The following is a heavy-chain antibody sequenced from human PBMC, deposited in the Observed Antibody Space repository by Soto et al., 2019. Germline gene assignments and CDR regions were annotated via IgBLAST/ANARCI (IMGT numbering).Heavy chain of an antibody. CDR3: ARVTGGPYYFDY. D-gene: IGHD2-8*02. Sequence: PSETLSLTCTVSGGSVSSGSYYWSWIRQPPGKGLEWIGYIYYTGSTNYNPSLKSRVTISVDTSKNQFSLKLSSVTAADTAVYYCARVTGGPYYFDYWGQGTLVTVSS. J-gene: IGHJ4*02. CDR1: GGSVSSGSYY. V-gene: IGHV4-61*01. CDR2: IYYTGST.